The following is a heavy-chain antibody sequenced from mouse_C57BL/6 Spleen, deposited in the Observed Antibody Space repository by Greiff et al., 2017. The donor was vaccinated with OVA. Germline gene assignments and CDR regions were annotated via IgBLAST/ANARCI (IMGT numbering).Heavy chain of an antibody. CDR2: INYDGSST. V-gene: IGHV5-16*01. Sequence: EVMLVESEGGLVQPGSSMKLSCTASGFTFSDYYMAWVRQVPEKGLEWVANINYDGSSTYYLDSLKSRFIISRDNAKNILYLQMSSLKSEDTATYYCARSYGNYVWYFGVWGTGTTVTVSS. CDR3: ARSYGNYVWYFGV. D-gene: IGHD2-10*02. J-gene: IGHJ1*03. CDR1: GFTFSDYY.